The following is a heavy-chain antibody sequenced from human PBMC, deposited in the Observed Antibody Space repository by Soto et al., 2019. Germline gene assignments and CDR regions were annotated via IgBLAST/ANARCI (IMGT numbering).Heavy chain of an antibody. J-gene: IGHJ5*02. D-gene: IGHD3-3*01. CDR1: RGSLTNGGYF. Sequence: PSQTLSLTCTVSRGSLTNGGYFWSWIRQHPGKGLEWIGSIFYSGSTFYSPSLESRVTMSLDTSKNQFSLRLTSVTAADTAVYYGARGQRFSDWFDPWGQGTRVTVSS. V-gene: IGHV4-31*03. CDR2: IFYSGST. CDR3: ARGQRFSDWFDP.